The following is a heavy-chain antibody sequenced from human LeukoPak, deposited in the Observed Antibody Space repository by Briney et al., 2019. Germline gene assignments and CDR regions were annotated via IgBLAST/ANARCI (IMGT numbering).Heavy chain of an antibody. V-gene: IGHV3-73*01. J-gene: IGHJ4*02. CDR2: IGNKVSNYAT. D-gene: IGHD3-3*01. Sequence: GGSLRLSCAASGFTFSGSAMHWVRQASGKGLEWVGHIGNKVSNYATEYTASLRGRFTISRDDSKDTAYLQVNSLKTEDTAVYYCAGNYDSWTGLNYWGQGTLVTVSS. CDR3: AGNYDSWTGLNY. CDR1: GFTFSGSA.